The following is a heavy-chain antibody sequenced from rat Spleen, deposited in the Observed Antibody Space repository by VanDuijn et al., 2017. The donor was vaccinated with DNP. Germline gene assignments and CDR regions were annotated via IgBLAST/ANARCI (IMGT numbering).Heavy chain of an antibody. Sequence: EVQLVESGGGFLQPGRSLKLSCAASGFTFSNYGMAWVRQAPKKGLEWVASISASGGSTSYRDSVKGRFTISRDNAKSILYLQMDSLRSEDTATYYCTTDFERGYWGQGVMV. D-gene: IGHD1-11*01. J-gene: IGHJ2*01. CDR3: TTDFERGY. CDR2: ISASGGST. CDR1: GFTFSNYG. V-gene: IGHV5S23*01.